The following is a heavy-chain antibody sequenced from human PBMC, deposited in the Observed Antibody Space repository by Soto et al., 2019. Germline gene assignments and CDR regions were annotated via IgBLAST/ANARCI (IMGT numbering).Heavy chain of an antibody. CDR1: GGSISSGDYY. J-gene: IGHJ6*02. D-gene: IGHD5-18*01. CDR3: ARDRRGDSYGCAPTYYYYGMDV. V-gene: IGHV4-30-4*01. CDR2: IYYSGST. Sequence: SETLSLTCTVSGGSISSGDYYWSWIRQPPGKGLEWIGYIYYSGSTYYNPSLKSRVTISVDTSKNQFSLKLSSVTAADTAVYYCARDRRGDSYGCAPTYYYYGMDVWGQGTTVTV.